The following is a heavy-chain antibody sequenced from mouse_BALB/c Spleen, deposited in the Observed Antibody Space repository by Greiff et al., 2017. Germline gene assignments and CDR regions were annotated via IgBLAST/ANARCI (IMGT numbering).Heavy chain of an antibody. Sequence: VQLQQSGPELVKPGASVRISCKASGYTFTSYYIHWVKQRPGQGLEWIGWIYPGNVNTKYNEKFKGKATLTADKSSSTAYMQLSSLTSEDSAVYFCAMGLRGGYAMDYWGQGTSVTVSS. CDR1: GYTFTSYY. CDR2: IYPGNVNT. J-gene: IGHJ4*01. CDR3: AMGLRGGYAMDY. V-gene: IGHV1S56*01. D-gene: IGHD2-4*01.